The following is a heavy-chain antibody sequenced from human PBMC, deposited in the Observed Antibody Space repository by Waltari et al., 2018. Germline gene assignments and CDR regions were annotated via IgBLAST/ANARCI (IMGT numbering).Heavy chain of an antibody. CDR3: ARGEQQLVLGY. CDR2: IYYSGSP. CDR1: GGSISSYY. D-gene: IGHD6-13*01. Sequence: QVQLQESGPGLVKPSETLSRTCTVTGGSISSYYWSWIRQPPGKGLEWIGYIYYSGSPKYNPCRKSRVTISVDTSKNQFSLKLSSVTAADTAVYYCARGEQQLVLGYWGQGTLVTVSS. J-gene: IGHJ4*02. V-gene: IGHV4-59*01.